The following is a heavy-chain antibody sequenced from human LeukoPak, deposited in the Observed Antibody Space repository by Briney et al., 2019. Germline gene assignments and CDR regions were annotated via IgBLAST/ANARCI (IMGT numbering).Heavy chain of an antibody. CDR3: AREGSGYSWFDY. Sequence: SVKVSCKASGGTFSSYAISWVRQAPGQGLEWMGGIIPIFGTANYAQKFQGRVTITADESTSTAYMELSSLRSEDTAVYYCAREGSGYSWFDYWGQGTLVTVPS. V-gene: IGHV1-69*13. J-gene: IGHJ4*02. D-gene: IGHD5-18*01. CDR1: GGTFSSYA. CDR2: IIPIFGTA.